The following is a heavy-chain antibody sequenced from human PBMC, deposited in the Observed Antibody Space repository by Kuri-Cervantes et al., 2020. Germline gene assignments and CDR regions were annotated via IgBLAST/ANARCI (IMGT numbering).Heavy chain of an antibody. J-gene: IGHJ5*02. D-gene: IGHD3-22*01. CDR1: GYSFTSYW. CDR2: IYPGDSDT. Sequence: ETLSLTCKGSGYSFTSYWIGWVRQMPGKGLERMGIIYPGDSDTRYSPSFQGQVTTSADKSISTAYLQWSSLKASDTAMYYCARFEADDSSGYYYGGWFDPWGQGTLVTVSS. V-gene: IGHV5-51*01. CDR3: ARFEADDSSGYYYGGWFDP.